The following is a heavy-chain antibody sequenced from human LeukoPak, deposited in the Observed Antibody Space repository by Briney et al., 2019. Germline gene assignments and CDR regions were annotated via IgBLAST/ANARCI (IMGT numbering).Heavy chain of an antibody. CDR2: IIPIFGTA. CDR3: ARDLPMVRGVTSYYFDY. J-gene: IGHJ4*02. CDR1: GGTFSSYA. Sequence: ASVKVSCKASGGTFSSYAISWVRQAPGQGLEWMGGIIPIFGTANYAQKFQGRVTITADESTSTAYMELSSLRSEDTAVYYCARDLPMVRGVTSYYFDYGGQGTLVTVSS. D-gene: IGHD3-10*01. V-gene: IGHV1-69*13.